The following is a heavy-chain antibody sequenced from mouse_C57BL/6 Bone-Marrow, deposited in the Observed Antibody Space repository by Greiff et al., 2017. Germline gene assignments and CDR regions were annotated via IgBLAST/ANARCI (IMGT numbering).Heavy chain of an antibody. CDR1: GYTFTGYW. Sequence: VQVVESGAELMKPGASVKLSCKATGYTFTGYWIEWVKQRPGHGLEWIGEILPGSGSTNYNEKFKGKATFTADTSSNTAYMQLSSLTTEDSAIYYCAREGDYYGNGKDAMDYWGQGTSVTVSS. CDR3: AREGDYYGNGKDAMDY. J-gene: IGHJ4*01. V-gene: IGHV1-9*01. D-gene: IGHD2-1*01. CDR2: ILPGSGST.